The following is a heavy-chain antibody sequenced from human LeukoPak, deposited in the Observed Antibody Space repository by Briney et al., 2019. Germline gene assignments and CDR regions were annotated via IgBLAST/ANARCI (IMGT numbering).Heavy chain of an antibody. J-gene: IGHJ4*02. D-gene: IGHD3-22*01. V-gene: IGHV4-59*01. Sequence: SETLSLTCTVSGVSISSSYYWSWIRQPPGKGLEWIGNSYYSGSTNYNPSFRSRVTISVNMSKNQFSLKLNSVTAADTAVYYCARAGLYDNSSLDYWGQGTLVTVSS. CDR1: GVSISSSYY. CDR3: ARAGLYDNSSLDY. CDR2: SYYSGST.